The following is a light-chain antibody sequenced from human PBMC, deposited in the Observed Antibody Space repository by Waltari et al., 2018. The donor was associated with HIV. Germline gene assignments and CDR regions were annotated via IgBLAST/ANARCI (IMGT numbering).Light chain of an antibody. CDR2: RVN. V-gene: IGLV1-47*01. J-gene: IGLJ3*02. CDR3: AAWDDSLNGVV. Sequence: QSVLTQPPSTSGTPGQRVTISCSGNRSNIGANFVSWYQQVPGMATKFLIYRVNARPSGVPDRFSGSKSGTSASLAISRLRAEDEADYFCAAWDDSLNGVVFGAGTKLTVL. CDR1: RSNIGANF.